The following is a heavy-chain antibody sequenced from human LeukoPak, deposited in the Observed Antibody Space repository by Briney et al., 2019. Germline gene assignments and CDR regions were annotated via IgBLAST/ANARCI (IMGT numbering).Heavy chain of an antibody. J-gene: IGHJ4*02. CDR3: ARGSRGSGSGWSSFDY. D-gene: IGHD6-19*01. V-gene: IGHV1-18*01. CDR1: GYTFTSYG. CDR2: ISAYNGNT. Sequence: ASVKVSCKASGYTFTSYGISWVRQAPGQGLEWMGWISAYNGNTNYAQKLQGRVTMTTDTSTSTAYMELSSLRSEDTAVYYCARGSRGSGSGWSSFDYWGQGTLVTVSS.